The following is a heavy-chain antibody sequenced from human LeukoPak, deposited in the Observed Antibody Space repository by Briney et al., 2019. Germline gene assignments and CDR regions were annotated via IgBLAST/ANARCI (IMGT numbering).Heavy chain of an antibody. J-gene: IGHJ4*02. D-gene: IGHD2-2*01. Sequence: GGSLRLSCAAFSDQYMDWVRQAPGKGLEWVAVIWYDGSIKYYADSVKGRFTISRDNSKNTLYLQMNSLRAEDTAVYYCARASYCSSTICFALDYWGQGTLVTVSS. CDR1: SDQY. CDR2: IWYDGSIK. CDR3: ARASYCSSTICFALDY. V-gene: IGHV3-33*01.